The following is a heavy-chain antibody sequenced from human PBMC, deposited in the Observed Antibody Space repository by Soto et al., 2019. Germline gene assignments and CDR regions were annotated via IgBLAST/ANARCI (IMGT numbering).Heavy chain of an antibody. V-gene: IGHV1-69*01. CDR1: GGTFSSYA. D-gene: IGHD6-13*01. Sequence: QVQLVQSGAEVKKPGSSVKVSCKASGGTFSSYAISWVRQAPGQGLEWMGGIIPIFGTANYAQKFQGRVTITADESTSTAYMGPSRLRMEDTAVYFCAGGPGRIAAADYYYYGMDVWGQGTTVTVSS. CDR2: IIPIFGTA. J-gene: IGHJ6*02. CDR3: AGGPGRIAAADYYYYGMDV.